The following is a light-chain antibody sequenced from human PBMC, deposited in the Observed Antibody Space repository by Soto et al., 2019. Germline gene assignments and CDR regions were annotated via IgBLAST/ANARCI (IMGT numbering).Light chain of an antibody. J-gene: IGKJ4*01. Sequence: EIVLTQSPATLSLSPGERATLSCRASQSISWYLAWYQQKPGQAPRLLIYDASNRATAIPARCSGSGSGTDFSLTISSLEPEDFAVYYCQQRSNWPLTFGGGTKVEIK. V-gene: IGKV3-11*01. CDR2: DAS. CDR3: QQRSNWPLT. CDR1: QSISWY.